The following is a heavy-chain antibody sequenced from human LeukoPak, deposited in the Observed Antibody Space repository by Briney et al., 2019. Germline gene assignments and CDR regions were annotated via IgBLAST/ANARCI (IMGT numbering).Heavy chain of an antibody. J-gene: IGHJ2*01. Sequence: GGSLRLSCEASGFTFGTYGMTWARQAPGKGLEWVSGITGSSTWTYYADSVRGRFTISRDNSKNTLHLQMNNLTADDTAIYYCARELVSLGTGYFDLWGRGTLVTVSS. CDR3: ARELVSLGTGYFDL. V-gene: IGHV3-23*01. D-gene: IGHD7-27*01. CDR2: ITGSSTWT. CDR1: GFTFGTYG.